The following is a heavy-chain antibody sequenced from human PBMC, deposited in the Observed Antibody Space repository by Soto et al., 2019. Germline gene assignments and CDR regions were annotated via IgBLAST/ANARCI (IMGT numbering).Heavy chain of an antibody. J-gene: IGHJ3*02. CDR3: ERIAVTDGIDAFDI. D-gene: IGHD6-19*01. CDR1: GGSIRSSSYY. CDR2: IYYSGST. Sequence: QLQLQESGPGLVKPSETLSLTCAVSGGSIRSSSYYWGWVRQPPGKGLEWIGSIYYSGSTYQNPSLKSRVANSVDTSNNQFSLKLSSVTAADTAVYYCERIAVTDGIDAFDIWGQGTVVTVSS. V-gene: IGHV4-39*01.